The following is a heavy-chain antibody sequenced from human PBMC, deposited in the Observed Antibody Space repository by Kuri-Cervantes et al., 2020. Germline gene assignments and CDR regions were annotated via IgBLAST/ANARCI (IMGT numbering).Heavy chain of an antibody. D-gene: IGHD2-2*01. V-gene: IGHV3-33*01. J-gene: IGHJ4*02. CDR1: GFTFSSYG. CDR3: ARDPRSCSSTSCYQDN. CDR2: IWYDGSNK. Sequence: GESLKISCAASGFTFSSYGMHWVRQAPGKGLEWVAVIWYDGSNKYYADSVKGRFTISRDNAKNSLYLQMNSLRGEDTAVYYCARDPRSCSSTSCYQDNWGQGTLVTVSS.